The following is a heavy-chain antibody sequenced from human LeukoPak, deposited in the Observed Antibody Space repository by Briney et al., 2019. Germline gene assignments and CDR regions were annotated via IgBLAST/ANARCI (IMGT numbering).Heavy chain of an antibody. D-gene: IGHD5-12*01. CDR2: INPNSGGT. V-gene: IGHV1-2*02. Sequence: ASVKVSFKSSGYTFTGYYMPRVRQAPGQGLEWMGWINPNSGGTNYAQKFQGRVTMTRDTSISTAYMELSRLRSDDTAVYYCARDLEVYIAATWDNYWGQGTLVTVSS. CDR3: ARDLEVYIAATWDNY. J-gene: IGHJ4*02. CDR1: GYTFTGYY.